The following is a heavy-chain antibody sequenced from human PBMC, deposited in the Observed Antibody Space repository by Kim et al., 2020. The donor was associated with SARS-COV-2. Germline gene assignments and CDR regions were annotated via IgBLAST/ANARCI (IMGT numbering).Heavy chain of an antibody. J-gene: IGHJ6*02. V-gene: IGHV3-23*01. Sequence: GGSLRLSCAASGFTFSSYAMSWVRQAPGKGLEWVSAISGSGGSTYYADSVKGRFTISRDNSKNTLYLQMNSLRAEDTAVYYCAKEGYDILTGYFHSGMDVWGQGTTVTVSS. CDR1: GFTFSSYA. D-gene: IGHD3-9*01. CDR2: ISGSGGST. CDR3: AKEGYDILTGYFHSGMDV.